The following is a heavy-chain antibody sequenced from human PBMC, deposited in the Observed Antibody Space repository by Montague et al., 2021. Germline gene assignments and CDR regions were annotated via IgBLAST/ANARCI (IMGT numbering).Heavy chain of an antibody. CDR3: ARVGATVTAPFDF. CDR1: GGSISSTAYY. J-gene: IGHJ4*02. V-gene: IGHV4-31*11. D-gene: IGHD4-17*01. CDR2: IYYSGST. Sequence: TLSLTCAVSGGSISSTAYYWSWIRQHPGKGLEWIGYIYYSGSTYYNPSLKSRVTISVDTSQNQFSLNLNSVTAADTAVYYCARVGATVTAPFDFWGQGTLVTLSS.